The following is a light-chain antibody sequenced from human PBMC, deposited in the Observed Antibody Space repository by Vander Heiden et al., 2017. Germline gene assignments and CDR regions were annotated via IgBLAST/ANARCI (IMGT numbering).Light chain of an antibody. CDR3: KPLCYWPQVLT. CDR1: QSVSSY. V-gene: IGKV3-11*01. J-gene: IGKJ5*01. Sequence: EIVLTQSPATLSLSPGERATPSCRASQSVSSYLARYQPNPVQSSRLLISDASHRATGISARFTRSAHPPDFTLTISSRVPVDIAVNYCKPLCYWPQVLTFGQGTRLELK. CDR2: DAS.